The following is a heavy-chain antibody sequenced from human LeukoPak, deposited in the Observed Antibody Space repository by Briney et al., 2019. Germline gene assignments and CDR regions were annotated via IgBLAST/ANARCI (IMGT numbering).Heavy chain of an antibody. J-gene: IGHJ4*02. CDR1: GYTFTSYY. D-gene: IGHD3-3*01. CDR2: INPSGGST. Sequence: GASVKVSCKASGYTFTSYYIHWMRQAPGQGLEWMGIINPSGGSTSYTQSFQSRVTLTRDTSTNTVYMELSSLRSEDTAVYYCAKGQEKNDFWSAFDCWGQGTLVTVSS. V-gene: IGHV1-46*01. CDR3: AKGQEKNDFWSAFDC.